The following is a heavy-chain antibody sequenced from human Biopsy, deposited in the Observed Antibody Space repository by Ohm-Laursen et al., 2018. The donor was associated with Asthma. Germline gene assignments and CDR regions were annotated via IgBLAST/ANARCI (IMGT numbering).Heavy chain of an antibody. CDR3: ARGQKSAGDRWFDP. Sequence: ASVKVSCKASGYPFIGYPIHWMRQAPGQGLEWMGRINPNSGATNYAQKFQGRVTMTRDTSISTAYLEVSRLRSDDTAVYYCARGQKSAGDRWFDPWGQGTLVTVSS. CDR2: INPNSGAT. V-gene: IGHV1-2*06. CDR1: GYPFIGYP. D-gene: IGHD6-13*01. J-gene: IGHJ5*02.